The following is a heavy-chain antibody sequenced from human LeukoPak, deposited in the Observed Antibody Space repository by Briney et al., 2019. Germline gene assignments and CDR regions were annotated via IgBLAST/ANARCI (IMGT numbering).Heavy chain of an antibody. CDR3: VKSYYDILTGYSPLGGYFDY. CDR2: ISSKGGST. Sequence: GGSLTLSCSASGFTFSSYAMHWVRQAPGKGREYVSAISSKGGSTYYADSVKGRFTISRDNFKNTLYLQMSSLRAEDTAVYYCVKSYYDILTGYSPLGGYFDYWGQGTLVTVSS. V-gene: IGHV3-64D*06. J-gene: IGHJ4*02. D-gene: IGHD3-9*01. CDR1: GFTFSSYA.